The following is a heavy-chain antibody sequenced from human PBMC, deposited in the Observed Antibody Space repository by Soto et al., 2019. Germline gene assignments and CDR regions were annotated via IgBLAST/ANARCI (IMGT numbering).Heavy chain of an antibody. J-gene: IGHJ4*01. V-gene: IGHV1-69*06. CDR1: GGTFISYA. CDR3: ASPDSRDYYASSTYSYVLMWDY. CDR2: IIPIFGTA. D-gene: IGHD3-22*01. Sequence: SVKVSCKASGGTFISYAISWVRQAPGQGLEWMGGIIPIFGTANYAQKFQGRVTITADKSTSTAYMELSSLRSEDTAVDSCASPDSRDYYASSTYSYVLMWDYWG.